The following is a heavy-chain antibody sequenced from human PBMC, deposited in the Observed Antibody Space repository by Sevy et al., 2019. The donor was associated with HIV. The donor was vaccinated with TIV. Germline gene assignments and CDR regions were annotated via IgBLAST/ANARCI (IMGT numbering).Heavy chain of an antibody. CDR2: VSYDGSSK. V-gene: IGHV3-30*03. CDR3: ARGGSGDYYYYGVDV. CDR1: GFTFRNFG. J-gene: IGHJ6*02. D-gene: IGHD3-10*01. Sequence: GGSLRLSCVGSGFTFRNFGVHWLRQAPGMGLEWLSVVSYDGSSKYYVDSVKGRFIVSRDNSKNTLYLQMNSLRTEDTAVYYCARGGSGDYYYYGVDVWGQRTTVTVSS.